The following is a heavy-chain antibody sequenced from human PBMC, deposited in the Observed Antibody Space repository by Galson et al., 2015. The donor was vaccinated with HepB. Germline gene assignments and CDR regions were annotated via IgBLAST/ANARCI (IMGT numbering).Heavy chain of an antibody. J-gene: IGHJ4*02. D-gene: IGHD6-13*01. CDR1: GFTFSSYA. V-gene: IGHV3-23*01. CDR3: AKSPGYSSTCGDYFDY. Sequence: SLRLSCAASGFTFSSYAMSWVRQAPGKGLEWVAAVSGHGTTTYYADSVKGRFTISRDSSKNTVFLQMNSLRAEDMAVYYCAKSPGYSSTCGDYFDYWGQGTLVTVFS. CDR2: VSGHGTTT.